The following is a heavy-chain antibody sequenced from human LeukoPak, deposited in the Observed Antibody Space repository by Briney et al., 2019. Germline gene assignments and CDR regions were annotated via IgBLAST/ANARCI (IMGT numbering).Heavy chain of an antibody. CDR1: GYTFCNFG. CDR2: ISGNNDNP. Sequence: ASLRVSCETSGYTFCNFGINWVRQTPGQGREWMGWISGNNDNPNYGQKFQGGFTVTTDSSTSTAYMELRNLRFDDTAVYYCARDGTSTDDYWGQGTLVTVSS. CDR3: ARDGTSTDDY. V-gene: IGHV1-18*01. J-gene: IGHJ4*02. D-gene: IGHD2-2*01.